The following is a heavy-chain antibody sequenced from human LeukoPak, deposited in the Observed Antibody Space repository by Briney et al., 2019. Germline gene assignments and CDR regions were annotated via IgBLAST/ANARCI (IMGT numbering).Heavy chain of an antibody. V-gene: IGHV4-34*01. J-gene: IGHJ6*04. CDR1: GGSFSGYC. CDR2: INHSGST. Sequence: PSETLSLTCAVYGGSFSGYCWSWIRQPPGKGLEWIGEINHSGSTNYNPSLKSRVTISVDTSKNQFSLKLSSVTGADTAVYYCARTGYSSSWYHYYYGMDVWGKGTTVTVSS. D-gene: IGHD6-13*01. CDR3: ARTGYSSSWYHYYYGMDV.